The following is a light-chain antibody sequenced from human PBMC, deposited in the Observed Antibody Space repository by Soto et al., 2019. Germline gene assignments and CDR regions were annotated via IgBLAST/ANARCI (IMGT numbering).Light chain of an antibody. CDR2: ASA. V-gene: IGKV1-8*01. CDR1: QGISSY. J-gene: IGKJ2*01. CDR3: QQYYTYPYT. Sequence: ALRMTQSPSSFSASTGDRVTITCRASQGISSYLAWYQQKPGKAPKLLIYASATLQSGVPSRFSGSGSGTDFALTISCLQSEDFATYYCQQYYTYPYTFGLGTNLEI.